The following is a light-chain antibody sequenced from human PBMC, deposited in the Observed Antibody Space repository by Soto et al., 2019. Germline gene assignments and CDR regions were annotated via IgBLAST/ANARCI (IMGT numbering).Light chain of an antibody. Sequence: QSVLTQPAAVSGPPGQSITISGTGTSSDVGRYHYVSWYQQHPGKAPKLMIYEVRNRPSGVSNRFSASKSGNTASLTISGLQAEDEADYYCTSYTSNTTWVFGGGTKVTVL. V-gene: IGLV2-14*01. CDR3: TSYTSNTTWV. CDR1: SSDVGRYHY. J-gene: IGLJ3*02. CDR2: EVR.